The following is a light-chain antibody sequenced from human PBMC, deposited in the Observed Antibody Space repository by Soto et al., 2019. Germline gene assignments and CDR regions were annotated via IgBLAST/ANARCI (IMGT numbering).Light chain of an antibody. Sequence: EIVLSQSPGTLSLSPWERATIFCSTSQTVTNNYLAWSQQKPGQAPRLLIYGASSRATGIPDRFSGSGSGTDCTLIISRLEPEDFAVYYCQQYGNSFVGFGQGTKVDIK. V-gene: IGKV3-20*01. CDR2: GAS. J-gene: IGKJ1*01. CDR1: QTVTNNY. CDR3: QQYGNSFVG.